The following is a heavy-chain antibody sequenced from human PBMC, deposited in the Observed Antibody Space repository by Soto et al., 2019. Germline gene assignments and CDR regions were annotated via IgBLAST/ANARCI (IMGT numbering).Heavy chain of an antibody. Sequence: SVKVSCKVSGYTLTELSMHWVRQAPGKGLEWMGGYDPEDGETIYAQKFQGRVTMTEDTSTDTAYMELSSLRSEDTAVYYCATRGITMVRGVYYYYGMDVWGQGTTVTVSS. CDR3: ATRGITMVRGVYYYYGMDV. J-gene: IGHJ6*02. D-gene: IGHD3-10*01. V-gene: IGHV1-24*01. CDR2: YDPEDGET. CDR1: GYTLTELS.